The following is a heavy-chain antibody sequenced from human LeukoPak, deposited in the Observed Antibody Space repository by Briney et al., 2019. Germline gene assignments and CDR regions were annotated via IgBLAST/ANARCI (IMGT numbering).Heavy chain of an antibody. CDR1: GFTFTSYS. D-gene: IGHD1-14*01. CDR2: IKQDGSEK. CDR3: ARDRYHLDY. V-gene: IGHV3-7*01. J-gene: IGHJ4*02. Sequence: PGGSLRLSCAASGFTFTSYSMNWVRQAPGKGLEWVANIKQDGSEKYYVDSVKGRFTISRDNAKNSLYLQMNSLRAEDTAVYYCARDRYHLDYWGQGTLVTVSS.